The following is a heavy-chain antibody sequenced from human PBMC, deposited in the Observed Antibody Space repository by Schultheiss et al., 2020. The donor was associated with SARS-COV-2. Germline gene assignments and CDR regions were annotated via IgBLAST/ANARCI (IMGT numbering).Heavy chain of an antibody. CDR3: ARDQALVRGVFGY. CDR1: GGTFSSYA. CDR2: IIPIFGTA. J-gene: IGHJ4*02. D-gene: IGHD3-10*01. V-gene: IGHV1-69*06. Sequence: SVKVSCKASGGTFSSYAISWVRQAPGQGLEWMGGIIPIFGTANYAQKFQGRVTITADKSTSTAYMELSSLRSDDTAVYYCARDQALVRGVFGYWGQGTLVTVSS.